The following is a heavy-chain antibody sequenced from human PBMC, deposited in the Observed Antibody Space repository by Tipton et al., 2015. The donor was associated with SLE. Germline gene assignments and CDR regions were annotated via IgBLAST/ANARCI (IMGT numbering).Heavy chain of an antibody. V-gene: IGHV3-21*01. CDR3: AGAHPYYYYAMDV. CDR1: GFTFSSYT. Sequence: SLRLSCVASGFTFSSYTMNWVRQAPGKGLEWVSSISNSGRYIFHADSVKGRFTISRDNSKNTLYLQVNSLRAEDTAVYYCAGAHPYYYYAMDVWGQGTTVTVSS. J-gene: IGHJ6*02. D-gene: IGHD3-16*01. CDR2: ISNSGRYI.